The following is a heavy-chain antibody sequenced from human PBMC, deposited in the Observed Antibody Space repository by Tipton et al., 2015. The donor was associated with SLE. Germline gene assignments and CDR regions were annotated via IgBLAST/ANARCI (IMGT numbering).Heavy chain of an antibody. CDR3: ARGESPGGTFDY. J-gene: IGHJ4*02. Sequence: TLSLTCTVSGGSISSSSYYWSWIRQPPGRGLEWIGEINHSGRTNYKSSLKSRVTISVDTSKNQFSLKVSSVTAADTAIYYCARGESPGGTFDYWGQGTLVTVSS. V-gene: IGHV4-39*07. D-gene: IGHD1-26*01. CDR2: INHSGRT. CDR1: GGSISSSSYY.